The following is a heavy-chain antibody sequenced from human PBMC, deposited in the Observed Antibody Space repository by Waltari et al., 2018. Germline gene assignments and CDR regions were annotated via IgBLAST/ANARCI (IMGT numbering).Heavy chain of an antibody. CDR3: AREGYSSGWYWTFPGTGVAGAFDI. D-gene: IGHD6-19*01. Sequence: EVQLVESGGGLIQPGGSLRLSCAASGFTVSSNYMSWVRQAPGKGLEWVSVIYSGGSTYYADSGKGRLTISRDNSKNTLYLQMNSLRAEDTAVYYCAREGYSSGWYWTFPGTGVAGAFDIWGQGTMVTVSS. CDR2: IYSGGST. J-gene: IGHJ3*02. V-gene: IGHV3-53*01. CDR1: GFTVSSNY.